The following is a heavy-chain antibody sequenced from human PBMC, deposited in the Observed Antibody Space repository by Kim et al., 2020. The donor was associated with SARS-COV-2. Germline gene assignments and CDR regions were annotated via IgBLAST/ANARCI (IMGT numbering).Heavy chain of an antibody. CDR1: GGTFSSYA. D-gene: IGHD2-15*01. J-gene: IGHJ3*02. CDR3: ARNRLYCSGGSCYHALDI. V-gene: IGHV1-69*13. Sequence: SVKVSCKASGGTFSSYAISWVRQAPGQGLEWMGGIIPIFATANYAQKFQGRVTITADESTSTAYMELSSLRSEDTAVYYCARNRLYCSGGSCYHALDIWGQGTMVTVSS. CDR2: IIPIFATA.